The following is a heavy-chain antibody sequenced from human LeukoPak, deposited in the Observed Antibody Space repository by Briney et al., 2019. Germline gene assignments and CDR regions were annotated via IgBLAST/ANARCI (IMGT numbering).Heavy chain of an antibody. CDR3: AREIRYDFWSGYAFDI. CDR2: IYYSGST. J-gene: IGHJ3*02. V-gene: IGHV4-59*01. Sequence: SETLSLTCTVSGGSISSYYWSWIRQPPGEGLEWIGYIYYSGSTNYNPSLKSRVTISVDTSKNQFSLKLSSVTAADTAVYYCAREIRYDFWSGYAFDIWGQGTMVTVSS. CDR1: GGSISSYY. D-gene: IGHD3-3*01.